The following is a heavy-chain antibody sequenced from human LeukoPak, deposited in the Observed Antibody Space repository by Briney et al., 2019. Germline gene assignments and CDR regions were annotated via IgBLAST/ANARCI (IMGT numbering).Heavy chain of an antibody. V-gene: IGHV3-30*18. D-gene: IGHD3-10*01. CDR1: GFTFSSYG. CDR2: ISYDGSNK. J-gene: IGHJ4*02. Sequence: GGSLRLSCAASGFTFSSYGMHWVRQAPGKGLEWVAVISYDGSNKYYADSVKGRFTTSRDNSKNTLYLQMNSLRAEDTAVYYCAKDYYGSGSYPYYFDYWGQGTLVTVSS. CDR3: AKDYYGSGSYPYYFDY.